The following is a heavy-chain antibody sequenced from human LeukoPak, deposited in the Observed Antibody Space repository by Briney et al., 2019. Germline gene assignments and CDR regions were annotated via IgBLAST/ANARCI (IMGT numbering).Heavy chain of an antibody. CDR1: GGSFSGHS. Sequence: PSETLSLTCAVYGGSFSGHSWNWIRQPPGKGLEWIGEINHSGSTNYNPSLKSRVAISVDTSKNQFSLKLSSVTAADTAMYYCARGVDFLSVYRSWFDPWGQGTLVTVSS. CDR3: ARGVDFLSVYRSWFDP. CDR2: INHSGST. D-gene: IGHD3-3*01. J-gene: IGHJ5*02. V-gene: IGHV4-34*01.